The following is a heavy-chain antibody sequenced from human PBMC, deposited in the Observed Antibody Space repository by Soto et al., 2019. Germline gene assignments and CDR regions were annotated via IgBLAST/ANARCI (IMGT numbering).Heavy chain of an antibody. CDR3: AGVRIVVFRSRAYYGREV. V-gene: IGHV1-69*01. CDR1: GGTPSNSA. J-gene: IGHJ6*02. CDR2: IIPVFGLV. Sequence: QVHLLLQSGAEVKKPGSSAKVSCKASGGTPSNSAISWVRQAPGQGLEGMGGIIPVFGLVKYAQNFQGRVTIPADESTNTAYRERSSLRPEDPVVYSFAGVRIVVFRSRAYYGREVWGQGTTVTVSS. D-gene: IGHD3-22*01.